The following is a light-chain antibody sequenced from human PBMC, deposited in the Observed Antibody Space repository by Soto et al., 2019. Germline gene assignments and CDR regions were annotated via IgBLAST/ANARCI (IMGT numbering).Light chain of an antibody. Sequence: EIVLTQSPGTLSLSPGERATLSCRASQSVSSSYLAWYQQKPGQAPRLLIYGASSRATGIPDRFSGSGSGTDFTLTIGRLEPEDFAVYYCQQYGSSPTFGGGTKVEIK. J-gene: IGKJ4*01. V-gene: IGKV3-20*01. CDR1: QSVSSSY. CDR3: QQYGSSPT. CDR2: GAS.